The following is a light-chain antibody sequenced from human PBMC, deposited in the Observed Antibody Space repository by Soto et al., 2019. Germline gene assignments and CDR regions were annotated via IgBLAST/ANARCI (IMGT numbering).Light chain of an antibody. CDR2: EDD. CDR3: QSTDGNSMV. CDR1: SGSIASDY. J-gene: IGLJ2*01. Sequence: NFMLTQPHSVSESPGKTVTISCTGTSGSIASDYVQWYQQRPGSAPTTLIYEDDQRPAGVPDRFSGSIDTSSNSASLIISGLRTEDEADYYCQSTDGNSMVFGGGTKLTVL. V-gene: IGLV6-57*02.